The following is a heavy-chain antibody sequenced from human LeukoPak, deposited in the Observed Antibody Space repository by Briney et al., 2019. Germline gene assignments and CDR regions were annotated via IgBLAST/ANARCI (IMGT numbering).Heavy chain of an antibody. CDR3: ARGGALDI. J-gene: IGHJ3*02. Sequence: PGGSLRLSCAASGVTVSDNYMTWVRQAPGKGLEWVSLISNGGNTYYEDSVKGRFTISRDISQNMLYLQMNSLRAEDTAVYYCARGGALDIWGQGTMVIVS. CDR1: GVTVSDNY. D-gene: IGHD4/OR15-4a*01. CDR2: ISNGGNT. V-gene: IGHV3-53*01.